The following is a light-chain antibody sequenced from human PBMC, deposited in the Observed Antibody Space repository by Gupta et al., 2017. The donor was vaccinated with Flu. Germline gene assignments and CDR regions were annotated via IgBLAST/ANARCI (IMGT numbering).Light chain of an antibody. CDR3: QVSASSSDNWV. Sequence: SYVLTQPPSLSVAPGKTARITCGGNNIGSKSVHWYQQKPGQAPVLVVHDDSDRPSGIPERFSGYNSGNTATLTTSRVEAGDEADDYCQVSASSSDNWVFGGGTKLTVL. V-gene: IGLV3-21*03. CDR2: DDS. J-gene: IGLJ2*01. CDR1: NIGSKS.